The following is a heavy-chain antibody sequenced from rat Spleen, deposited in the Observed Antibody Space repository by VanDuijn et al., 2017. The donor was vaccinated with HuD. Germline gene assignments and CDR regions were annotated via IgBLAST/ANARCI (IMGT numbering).Heavy chain of an antibody. CDR2: MSYDGSST. CDR3: VRAGYLRDWYFDF. J-gene: IGHJ1*01. V-gene: IGHV5-29*01. Sequence: EVQLVESDGGLVQPGRSLELSCAASGFIFSDFYMAWVRQAPTKGLEWVATMSYDGSSTYYRDSVKGRFTISRDNAKSTLNLQMDSLRSEDTATYYGVRAGYLRDWYFDFWGPGTMVTVSS. CDR1: GFIFSDFY. D-gene: IGHD2-2*01.